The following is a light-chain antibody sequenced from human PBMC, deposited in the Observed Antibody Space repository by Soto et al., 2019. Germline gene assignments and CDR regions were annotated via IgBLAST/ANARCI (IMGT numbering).Light chain of an antibody. V-gene: IGLV1-40*01. CDR3: SSYTTSSTL. J-gene: IGLJ1*01. Sequence: QSVLTQPPSVSGAPGQRVTISCTGSSSNIGAGYDVHWYQQLPGKAPKLLIYGDSNRPSGVSNRFSGSKSGNTASLTISGLQAEDEADYYCSSYTTSSTLFGTGTKVTVL. CDR1: SSNIGAGYD. CDR2: GDS.